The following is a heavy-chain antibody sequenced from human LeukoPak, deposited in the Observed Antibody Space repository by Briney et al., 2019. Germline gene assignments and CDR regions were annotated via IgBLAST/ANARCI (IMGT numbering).Heavy chain of an antibody. D-gene: IGHD6-13*01. Sequence: GGSLRLSCAASGFTFSSNAMSWVRQAPGKGLEWVSGISGSGGSTYYADSVKGRFTISRDNSKNTLYLQMNSLRAEDTAVYYCAKYKLVPVLDNWFDPWGQGTLVTVSS. CDR2: ISGSGGST. V-gene: IGHV3-23*01. J-gene: IGHJ5*02. CDR1: GFTFSSNA. CDR3: AKYKLVPVLDNWFDP.